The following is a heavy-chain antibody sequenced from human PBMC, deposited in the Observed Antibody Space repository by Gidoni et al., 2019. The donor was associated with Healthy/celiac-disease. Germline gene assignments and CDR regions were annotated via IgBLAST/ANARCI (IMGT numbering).Heavy chain of an antibody. V-gene: IGHV4-34*01. Sequence: QVQLQLWGAGLLKPSETLSLTCAVYGGSFSGYYWRWIRQPPGKGLEWIGEINHSGSTNYNPSLKSRVTISVDTSKNQFSLKLSSVTAADTAVYYCARASGGYSYGYEDYWGQGTLVTVSS. J-gene: IGHJ4*02. CDR2: INHSGST. D-gene: IGHD5-18*01. CDR1: GGSFSGYY. CDR3: ARASGGYSYGYEDY.